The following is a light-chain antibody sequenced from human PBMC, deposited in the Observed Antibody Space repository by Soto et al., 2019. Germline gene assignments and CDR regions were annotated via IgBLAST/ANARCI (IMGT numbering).Light chain of an antibody. V-gene: IGKV1-5*03. CDR3: QQYNNFSWT. CDR1: QSINSW. J-gene: IGKJ1*01. CDR2: KAS. Sequence: DIQMTQSPSTLSASVGDRVTITCRASQSINSWFAWYQQKPGKAPKLLIYKASSLETGVPSRFSGSGSGTEFTLTISSLQPDDFATYYCQQYNNFSWTFGQGTKVDI.